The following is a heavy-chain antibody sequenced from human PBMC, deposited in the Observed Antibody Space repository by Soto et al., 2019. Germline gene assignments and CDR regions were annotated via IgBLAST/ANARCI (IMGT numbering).Heavy chain of an antibody. Sequence: GGSLRLSCAASGFTFSSYAMSWVRQAPGKGLEWVSAISGSGGSTYYADSVKGRFTISRDNSKNTLYLQMNSLRAEDTAVYYCANGPAAAGRVTYYYGMDVWGQGTTVTVSS. CDR2: ISGSGGST. CDR1: GFTFSSYA. CDR3: ANGPAAAGRVTYYYGMDV. J-gene: IGHJ6*02. D-gene: IGHD6-13*01. V-gene: IGHV3-23*01.